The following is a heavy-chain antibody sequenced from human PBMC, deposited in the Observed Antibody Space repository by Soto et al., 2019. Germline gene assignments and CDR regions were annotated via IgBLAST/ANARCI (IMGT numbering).Heavy chain of an antibody. V-gene: IGHV4-39*02. Sequence: QLQLQETGPGLVKPSETLSLTCTVSCASIKSRNYFWGWIRQPPGKGLEFVGSIHSSGGTYYNPSLKSRVTVSVDLSNSHFSLSLKSLTDTDTAVYYCGRLAEAATGHTDFDFWGQGTLVTVSS. CDR2: IHSSGGT. D-gene: IGHD2-15*01. CDR1: CASIKSRNYF. J-gene: IGHJ4*02. CDR3: GRLAEAATGHTDFDF.